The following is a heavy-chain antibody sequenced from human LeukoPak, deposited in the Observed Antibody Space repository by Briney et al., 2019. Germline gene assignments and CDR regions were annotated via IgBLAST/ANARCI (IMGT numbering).Heavy chain of an antibody. D-gene: IGHD3-3*01. J-gene: IGHJ1*01. V-gene: IGHV4-34*01. CDR2: INHSGST. CDR1: GGSFSGYY. CDR3: ARVRDMIFGVPRYFQH. Sequence: SETLSLTCAVYGGSFSGYYWSWIRQPPGKGLEWIGEINHSGSTNYNPSLKSRVTISVDTSKNQFSLKLSSVTAADTAVYYCARVRDMIFGVPRYFQHWGQGTLVTVSS.